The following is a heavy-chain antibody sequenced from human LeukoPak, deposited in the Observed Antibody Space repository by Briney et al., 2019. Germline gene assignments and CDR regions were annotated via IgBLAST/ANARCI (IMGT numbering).Heavy chain of an antibody. V-gene: IGHV3-20*04. CDR1: GFTFDDYG. J-gene: IGHJ5*02. CDR2: INWNGGST. D-gene: IGHD1-26*01. CDR3: ARAGSGWELRYWFDP. Sequence: GGSLRLSCAASGFTFDDYGMSWVRQAPGKGLEWVSGINWNGGSTGYADSVKGRFTISRDNAKNSLYLQMNSLRAEDTALYYWARAGSGWELRYWFDPGGQETLVTVPS.